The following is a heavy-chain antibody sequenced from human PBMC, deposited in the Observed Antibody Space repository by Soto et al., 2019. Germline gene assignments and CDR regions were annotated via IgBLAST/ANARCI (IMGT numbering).Heavy chain of an antibody. Sequence: SETLSLTCTVSDGSVSSGNYYWSWIRQPPGKGLEWIGHIYYIGSTNYNPSLKSRVTISVDTSKNQFSLKLSSVTAADTAVYYCASRSIAVAGTKLGGYFDYWGQGTLVTVSS. J-gene: IGHJ4*02. CDR2: IYYIGST. D-gene: IGHD6-19*01. CDR3: ASRSIAVAGTKLGGYFDY. CDR1: DGSVSSGNYY. V-gene: IGHV4-61*01.